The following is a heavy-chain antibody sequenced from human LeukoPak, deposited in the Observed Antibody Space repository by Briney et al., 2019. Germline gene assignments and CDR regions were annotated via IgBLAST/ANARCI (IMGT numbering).Heavy chain of an antibody. J-gene: IGHJ4*02. Sequence: PPETLSLTCTVSGDSISSSSYYWGWIRQPPGKGLEWIGSIYYAGTTYYNPSLKSRVTISVDTSNNQFSLKLSSVTAADTALFYCARRWAYTFDYWGQGTLVTVSS. CDR3: ARRWAYTFDY. CDR1: GDSISSSSYY. CDR2: IYYAGTT. D-gene: IGHD1-26*01. V-gene: IGHV4-39*01.